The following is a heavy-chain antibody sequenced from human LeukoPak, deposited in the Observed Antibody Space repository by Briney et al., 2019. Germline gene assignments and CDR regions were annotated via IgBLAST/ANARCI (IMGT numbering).Heavy chain of an antibody. CDR1: GGSFSGYY. J-gene: IGHJ4*02. V-gene: IGHV4-59*01. CDR3: ARERGYDSSGYYYDY. Sequence: PSETLSLTCAVYGGSFSGYYWSWIRQPPGKGLEWIGYIFYSGSTNYNPSLKSRVTLSVDTSKNQFSLKLSSVTAADTAVYYCARERGYDSSGYYYDYWGQGTLVTVSS. CDR2: IFYSGST. D-gene: IGHD3-22*01.